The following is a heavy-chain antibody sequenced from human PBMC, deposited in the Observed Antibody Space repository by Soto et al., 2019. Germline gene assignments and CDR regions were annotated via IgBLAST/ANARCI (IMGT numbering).Heavy chain of an antibody. J-gene: IGHJ4*02. CDR2: ISYDGSNK. Sequence: PGGSLRLSCAASGFTFSSYAMHWVRQAPGKGLEWVAVISYDGSNKYYADSVKGRFTISRDNSKNTLYLQMNSLRAEDTAVYYCARDARVYYDSSGYGYWGQGTLVTVS. CDR1: GFTFSSYA. D-gene: IGHD3-22*01. CDR3: ARDARVYYDSSGYGY. V-gene: IGHV3-30-3*01.